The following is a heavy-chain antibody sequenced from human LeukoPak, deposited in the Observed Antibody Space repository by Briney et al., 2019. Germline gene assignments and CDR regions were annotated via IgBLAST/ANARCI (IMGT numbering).Heavy chain of an antibody. Sequence: PGGSLRLSCVASGITLRNYWMSWLRQAPGKGLEWVARIKSKDDGETIDYNAPVKGRFTISRDDSKNTLYLEMNSLKNEDTAMYYCTVRSSIWSQGTLVTVSS. CDR3: TVRSSI. CDR1: GITLRNYW. D-gene: IGHD6-13*01. CDR2: IKSKDDGETI. V-gene: IGHV3-15*01. J-gene: IGHJ4*02.